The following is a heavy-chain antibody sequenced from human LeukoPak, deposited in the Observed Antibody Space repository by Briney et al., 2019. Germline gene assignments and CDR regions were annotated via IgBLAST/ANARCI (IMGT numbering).Heavy chain of an antibody. V-gene: IGHV1-2*02. CDR2: INPNSGGT. J-gene: IGHJ4*02. Sequence: ASVQVSCKASGYTFTDYSMYWVRQVPGQGLEWMGCINPNSGGTDYAQKFQGRVTMTRDTSISTAYMELSRLTSDDTAVYYCAGLSGYDPYYFDYWGQGTLVAVSS. CDR1: GYTFTDYS. CDR3: AGLSGYDPYYFDY. D-gene: IGHD5-12*01.